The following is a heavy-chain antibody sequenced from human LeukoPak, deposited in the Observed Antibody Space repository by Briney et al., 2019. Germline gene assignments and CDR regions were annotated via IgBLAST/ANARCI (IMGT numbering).Heavy chain of an antibody. Sequence: SRVTMSEDTSKSQFSLKLSSVTAADTAVYYCARGYCSSTSCYIGWFDPWGQGTLVTVSS. J-gene: IGHJ5*02. CDR3: ARGYCSSTSCYIGWFDP. V-gene: IGHV4-34*01. D-gene: IGHD2-2*02.